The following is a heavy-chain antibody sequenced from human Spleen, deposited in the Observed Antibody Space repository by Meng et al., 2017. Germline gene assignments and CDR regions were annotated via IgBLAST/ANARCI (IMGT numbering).Heavy chain of an antibody. CDR1: GYNFSTSW. J-gene: IGHJ2*01. CDR2: IYPDDSDA. CDR3: ARTTVTSYWYFDL. D-gene: IGHD4-17*01. Sequence: KVSCKTSGYNFSTSWIGWVRQMPGQGPEWMGMIYPDDSDARYSPSFQGQVTFSVDRSISTAYLQWSSLKASDTAMYYCARTTVTSYWYFDLWGRGTLVTVSS. V-gene: IGHV5-51*01.